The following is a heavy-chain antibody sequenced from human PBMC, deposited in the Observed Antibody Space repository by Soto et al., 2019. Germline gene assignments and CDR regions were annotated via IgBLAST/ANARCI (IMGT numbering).Heavy chain of an antibody. CDR3: ARTYYYDSSGYPGANWFDP. Sequence: TSETLSLTCTVSGGSISSGGYYWSWIRQHPGKGLEWIGYIYYSGSTYYNPSLKSRVTISVDTSKNQFSLKLSSVTAADTAVYYCARTYYYDSSGYPGANWFDPWGQGTLVTVSS. CDR1: GGSISSGGYY. V-gene: IGHV4-31*03. D-gene: IGHD3-22*01. CDR2: IYYSGST. J-gene: IGHJ5*02.